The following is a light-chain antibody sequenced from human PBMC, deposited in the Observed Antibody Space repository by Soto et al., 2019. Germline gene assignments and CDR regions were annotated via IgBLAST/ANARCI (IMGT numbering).Light chain of an antibody. J-gene: IGLJ3*02. CDR3: AAWDDSLNGWV. CDR1: SSNSGSNT. CDR2: SNS. V-gene: IGLV1-44*01. Sequence: QPVLTQPPSAAGTPGQRVTISCSGSSSNSGSNTVDWYQQLPGTAPKILIYSNSPRPSGVPDRFSGSKSGTSASLALSGLQSEDEADYYCAAWDDSLNGWVFGGGTKLTVL.